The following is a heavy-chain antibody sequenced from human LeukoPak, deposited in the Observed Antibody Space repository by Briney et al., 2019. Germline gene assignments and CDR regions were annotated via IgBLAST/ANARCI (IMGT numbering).Heavy chain of an antibody. CDR3: ARVAWELGPFDY. J-gene: IGHJ4*02. V-gene: IGHV3-21*01. D-gene: IGHD1-26*01. Sequence: PGGSLRLSCAASGFTFSSYSMNWVRQAPGKGLEWVSSISSSSSYIYYADSVKGRFTISRDNAKNSLYLQVNSLRAEDTAVYYCARVAWELGPFDYWGQGTLVTVSS. CDR1: GFTFSSYS. CDR2: ISSSSSYI.